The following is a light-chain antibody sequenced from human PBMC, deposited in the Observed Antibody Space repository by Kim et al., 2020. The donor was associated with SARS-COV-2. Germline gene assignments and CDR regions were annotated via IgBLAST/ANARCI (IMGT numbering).Light chain of an antibody. J-gene: IGKJ3*01. V-gene: IGKV3-20*01. Sequence: PGERATLSCRASPSVAGNSLAWYQQRPGQSPRLLIHGTSTRATCIPDRFSGSVSETDFTLTISRLDPEDFTVYYCQHYDDSLFTFGPGTKVGIK. CDR1: PSVAGNS. CDR2: GTS. CDR3: QHYDDSLFT.